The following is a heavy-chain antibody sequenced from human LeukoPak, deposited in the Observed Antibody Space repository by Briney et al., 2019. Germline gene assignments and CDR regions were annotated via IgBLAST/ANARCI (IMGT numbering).Heavy chain of an antibody. V-gene: IGHV4-59*02. CDR2: IFYSGST. D-gene: IGHD1-1*01. J-gene: IGHJ6*03. CDR1: GGSVSSYY. CDR3: ARDRYNWNDGGYYYYYMDV. Sequence: SETLSLTCTVSGGSVSSYYWSWIRQPPGKGLEWIGNIFYSGSTYYSPSLRSRVTISLDTSRNQFSLKLDSVTAADTAVYYCARDRYNWNDGGYYYYYMDVWGKGTTVTISS.